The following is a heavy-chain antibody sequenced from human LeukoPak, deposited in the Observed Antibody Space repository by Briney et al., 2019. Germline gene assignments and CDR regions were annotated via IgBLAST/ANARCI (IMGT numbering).Heavy chain of an antibody. J-gene: IGHJ6*02. CDR3: ARDRFLIGSSEQYGMDV. D-gene: IGHD6-6*01. CDR1: GFTFSSYS. Sequence: GGSLRLSCAASGFTFSSYSMNWVRQAPGKGLEWVSSISSSSSYIYYADSVKGRFTISRDNTKNSLYLQMNSLRAQDTAVYYCARDRFLIGSSEQYGMDVWGQGTTVTVSS. V-gene: IGHV3-21*01. CDR2: ISSSSSYI.